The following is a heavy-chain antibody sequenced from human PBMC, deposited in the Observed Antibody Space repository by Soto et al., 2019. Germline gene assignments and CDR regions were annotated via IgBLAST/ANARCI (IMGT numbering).Heavy chain of an antibody. Sequence: SETLSLTCAVSGDSISSTRCCSCVRQSPGKGLEWIGHMYHGGSSDYNPSLRSRVTISVDTSKNQFSLNLNSVTAADTALYYCARQGFGAIHGLVDVWAQGTTVTVSS. CDR1: GDSISSTRC. J-gene: IGHJ6*02. CDR2: MYHGGSS. D-gene: IGHD3-10*01. V-gene: IGHV4-4*02. CDR3: ARQGFGAIHGLVDV.